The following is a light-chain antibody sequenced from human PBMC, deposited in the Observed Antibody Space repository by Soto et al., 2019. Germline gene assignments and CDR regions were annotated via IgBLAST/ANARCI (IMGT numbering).Light chain of an antibody. CDR2: GNS. CDR1: SSNIGAGYD. CDR3: QSYDSSLRGSVV. J-gene: IGLJ2*01. V-gene: IGLV1-40*01. Sequence: QSVLTQPPSVSGAPGQRVTISCTGSSSNIGAGYDVHWYQQLPGTAPKLLIYGNSNRPSGVPDRFSGSKSGTSASLAIPGLQAEDEADYYCQSYDSSLRGSVVFGGGTKLTVL.